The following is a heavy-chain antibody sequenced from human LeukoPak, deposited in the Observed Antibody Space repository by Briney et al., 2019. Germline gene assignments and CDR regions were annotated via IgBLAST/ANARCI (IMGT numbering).Heavy chain of an antibody. CDR3: ARERITMVPNWFDP. Sequence: GGSLRLSCAASGFTFSSYAMSWVRQAPGKGLEWVSSISGSGGSTYYADSVKGRFTISRDNAKNSLYLQMNSLRAEDTAVYYCARERITMVPNWFDPWGQGTLVTVSS. D-gene: IGHD3-10*01. V-gene: IGHV3-23*01. CDR1: GFTFSSYA. CDR2: ISGSGGST. J-gene: IGHJ5*02.